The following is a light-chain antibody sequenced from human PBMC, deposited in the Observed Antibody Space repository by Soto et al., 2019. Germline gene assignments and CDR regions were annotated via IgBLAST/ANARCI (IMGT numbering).Light chain of an antibody. CDR2: DTS. Sequence: EIVLKQSPATLSLSPGETATLSCRASPGVDRYLAWYQQKVGQSPRLIIYDTSNRATGVPPRFSGSGYGTDLNLPITRLQPGEQCPLFWQPRRELPPGFGPGTRVEIK. V-gene: IGKV3-11*01. J-gene: IGKJ3*01. CDR1: PGVDRY. CDR3: QPRRELPPG.